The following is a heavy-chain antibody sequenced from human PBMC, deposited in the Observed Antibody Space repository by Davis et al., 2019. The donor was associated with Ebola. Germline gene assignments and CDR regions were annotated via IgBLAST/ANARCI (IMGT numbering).Heavy chain of an antibody. Sequence: SETLSLTCTVSGGSISSSNYFWGWVRQPPGKGLEWIGTISYSGTTYYSPSLGGRVTISVDTSNNQFSLKVTSVTAADTAVYYCARHYSSGWYYYFDYWGQGTLVTVSS. V-gene: IGHV4-39*01. J-gene: IGHJ4*02. D-gene: IGHD6-19*01. CDR3: ARHYSSGWYYYFDY. CDR1: GGSISSSNYF. CDR2: ISYSGTT.